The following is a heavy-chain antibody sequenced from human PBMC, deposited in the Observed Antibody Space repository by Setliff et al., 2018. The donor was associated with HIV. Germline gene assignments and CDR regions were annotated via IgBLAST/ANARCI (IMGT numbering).Heavy chain of an antibody. CDR3: AADLIIAGRLDYYYMDV. J-gene: IGHJ6*03. V-gene: IGHV1-58*02. Sequence: SVKVSCKASGFTFISSAMQWVRQARGQRLEWIGWIVAGSGNTNYAQKFQERVSITRDMFTSSAYMELSNLRSEDTAVYYCAADLIIAGRLDYYYMDVWGKGTTGTVS. CDR1: GFTFISSA. CDR2: IVAGSGNT. D-gene: IGHD6-6*01.